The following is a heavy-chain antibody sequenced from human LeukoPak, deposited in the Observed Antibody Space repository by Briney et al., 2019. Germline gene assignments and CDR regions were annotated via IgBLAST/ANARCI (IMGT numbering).Heavy chain of an antibody. J-gene: IGHJ6*03. CDR3: ASIAVAGTGYYYYYMDV. Sequence: SETLSLTCTVSGGSISSYYWSWIRQPPGKGLEWIGYIYYSGSTNYNPSLKSRVTISVDTSKNQFSLKLSSVTAADTAVYYCASIAVAGTGYYYYYMDVWGKGTTVTISS. CDR1: GGSISSYY. D-gene: IGHD6-19*01. V-gene: IGHV4-59*01. CDR2: IYYSGST.